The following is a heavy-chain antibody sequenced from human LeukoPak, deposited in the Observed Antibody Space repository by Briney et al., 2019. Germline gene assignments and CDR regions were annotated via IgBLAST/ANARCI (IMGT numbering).Heavy chain of an antibody. CDR3: VRDESRGGYNCAFDI. J-gene: IGHJ3*02. CDR2: IWSDGSKQ. CDR1: GLTFSSHW. V-gene: IGHV3-33*08. Sequence: GGSLRLSCAASGLTFSSHWMHWVRQAPGKGLEWVAVIWSDGSKQYYADSLKGRFTISRDNSKNTLYLQMNSLRAEDTAVFYCVRDESRGGYNCAFDIWGQGTMVTVSS. D-gene: IGHD5-24*01.